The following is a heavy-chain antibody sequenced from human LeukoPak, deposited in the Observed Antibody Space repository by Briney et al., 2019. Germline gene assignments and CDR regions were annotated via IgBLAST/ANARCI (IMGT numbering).Heavy chain of an antibody. J-gene: IGHJ4*02. V-gene: IGHV3-21*01. CDR2: ISSSSSYI. CDR3: ARSGPGVRGKYYFDY. Sequence: GGSLRLSCAASGFTFTSYLINWVRQAPGKGLEWVSSISSSSSYIYYADSVKGRFTISRDNAKNSLYLQMNSLRAEDTAVYYCARSGPGVRGKYYFDYWGQGTLVTVSS. CDR1: GFTFTSYL. D-gene: IGHD3-10*01.